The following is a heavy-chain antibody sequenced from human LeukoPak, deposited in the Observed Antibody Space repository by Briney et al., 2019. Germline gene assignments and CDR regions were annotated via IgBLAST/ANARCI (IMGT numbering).Heavy chain of an antibody. CDR3: AKDLAGWFGESDY. CDR2: ISGSGGST. J-gene: IGHJ4*02. CDR1: GVTVSSDY. Sequence: GGSLRLSCAASGVTVSSDYVSWVRQAPGKGLEWVSAISGSGGSTYYADSVKGRFTISRDNSKNTLYLQMNSLRAEDTAVYYCAKDLAGWFGESDYWGQGTLVTVSS. D-gene: IGHD3-10*01. V-gene: IGHV3-23*01.